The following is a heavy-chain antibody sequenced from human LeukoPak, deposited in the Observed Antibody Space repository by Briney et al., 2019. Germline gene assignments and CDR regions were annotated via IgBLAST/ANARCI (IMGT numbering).Heavy chain of an antibody. CDR3: AKESSSNWFDR. CDR2: ISSSRSDI. CDR1: GFTLSSYS. D-gene: IGHD6-13*01. J-gene: IGHJ5*02. V-gene: IGHV3-21*01. Sequence: GGSLRLSCAASGFTLSSYSMKWVRQAPGKGVEWVSYISSSRSDIYYSDSVTVRFTISIYNAKNSLYLQMNSLRAEDTAVYYCAKESSSNWFDRWGQGTLVTVSS.